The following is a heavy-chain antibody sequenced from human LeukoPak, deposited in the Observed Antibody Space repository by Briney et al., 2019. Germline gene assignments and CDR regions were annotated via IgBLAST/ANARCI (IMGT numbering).Heavy chain of an antibody. CDR3: AREPYDTSGRDAFDI. J-gene: IGHJ3*02. CDR1: GGSINSGDYY. D-gene: IGHD3-22*01. V-gene: IGHV4-31*03. Sequence: SETLSLTCTVSGGSINSGDYYWTWIRQHPGKGLEWIGFIYYSESTYYNPSLKSRVTISMDTSKNQFSLNLSSLTAADTAVYYCAREPYDTSGRDAFDIWGQGTMVTVSS. CDR2: IYYSEST.